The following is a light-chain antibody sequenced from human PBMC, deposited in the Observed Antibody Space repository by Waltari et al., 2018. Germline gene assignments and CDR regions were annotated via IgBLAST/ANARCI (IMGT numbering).Light chain of an antibody. Sequence: DIQMTQSPSSLSASAGDRVTITCRASQGISTHLNWYQQKPGKAPKRLIYAASSLESGVPSRFSGSGSGTDFTLTISSLQPEDFATYYCLQYNSNPFTFGPGTKLDIK. CDR2: AAS. V-gene: IGKV1-17*01. J-gene: IGKJ3*01. CDR1: QGISTH. CDR3: LQYNSNPFT.